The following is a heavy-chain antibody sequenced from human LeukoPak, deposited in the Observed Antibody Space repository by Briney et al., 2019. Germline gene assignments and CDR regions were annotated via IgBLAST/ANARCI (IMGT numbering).Heavy chain of an antibody. CDR3: ARDREYYGSGSYYVFDY. D-gene: IGHD3-10*01. CDR2: INPGGGLT. V-gene: IGHV1-46*01. CDR1: GYTFTSYF. J-gene: IGHJ4*02. Sequence: ASVTVSCKASGYTFTSYFIHWVRQAPGQGLEWMGVINPGGGLTTYAQKFQGRVTMTRDTSTSTVYMELSSLGPDDTAVYFCARDREYYGSGSYYVFDYWGQGTLVTVSS.